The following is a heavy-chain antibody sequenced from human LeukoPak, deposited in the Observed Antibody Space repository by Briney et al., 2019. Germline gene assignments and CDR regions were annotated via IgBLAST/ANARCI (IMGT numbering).Heavy chain of an antibody. D-gene: IGHD2-2*01. CDR3: ARRQGCSSTSCPPDY. J-gene: IGHJ4*02. CDR1: GYSFTTYW. V-gene: IGHV5-51*01. CDR2: IYPDDPDT. Sequence: GESLKISCKGSGYSFTTYWIGWVRPLRGKGLEWMGIIYPDDPDTRYSPSAQSQAASSPDKSISTAYLQWNSLKASDSAMYYCARRQGCSSTSCPPDYWGQGTLVTVSP.